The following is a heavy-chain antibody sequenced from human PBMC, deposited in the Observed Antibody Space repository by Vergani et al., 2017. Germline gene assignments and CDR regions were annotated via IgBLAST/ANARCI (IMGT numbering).Heavy chain of an antibody. CDR2: IKQDGSEK. D-gene: IGHD4-17*01. Sequence: EVQLVESGGGLVQPGGSLRLSCAASGFTFSSYWMSWVRQAPGKGLEWVANIKQDGSEKYYVDSVKGRFTISRDNAKNSLYLQMNSLRAEDTAVYYCAREGTDYGDYVGAFDIWGQGTMVTVSS. CDR3: AREGTDYGDYVGAFDI. CDR1: GFTFSSYW. J-gene: IGHJ3*02. V-gene: IGHV3-7*03.